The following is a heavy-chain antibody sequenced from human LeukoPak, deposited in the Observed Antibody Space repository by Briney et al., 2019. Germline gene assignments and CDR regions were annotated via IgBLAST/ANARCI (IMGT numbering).Heavy chain of an antibody. CDR1: GYTFTGYY. CDR2: INPNSGGT. J-gene: IGHJ5*02. D-gene: IGHD3-3*01. Sequence: GASVKVSCKASGYTFTGYYMHWVRQAPGQGLEWMGWINPNSGGTNYAQKFQGRVTMTRDTSISTACMELSRLRSDDTAVYYCARDVLGYYDFRFDPWGRGTLVTVSS. CDR3: ARDVLGYYDFRFDP. V-gene: IGHV1-2*02.